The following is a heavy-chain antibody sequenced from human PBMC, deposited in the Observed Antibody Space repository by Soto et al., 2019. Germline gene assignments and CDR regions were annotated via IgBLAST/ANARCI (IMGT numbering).Heavy chain of an antibody. J-gene: IGHJ1*01. CDR2: IKSKTDGGTT. D-gene: IGHD6-19*01. CDR1: GFTFSNAW. CDR3: TTDLGWYSSAEYFQH. Sequence: GESLKISCAASGFTFSNAWMSWVRQAPGKGLEWVGRIKSKTDGGTTDYAAPVKGRFTISRDDSKNTLYLQMNSLKTEDTAVYYCTTDLGWYSSAEYFQHWGQGTLVTVSS. V-gene: IGHV3-15*01.